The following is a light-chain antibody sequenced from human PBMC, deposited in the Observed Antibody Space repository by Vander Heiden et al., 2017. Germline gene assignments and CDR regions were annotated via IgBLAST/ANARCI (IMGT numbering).Light chain of an antibody. J-gene: IGLJ1*01. CDR3: CSYAGTYTYV. V-gene: IGLV2-11*01. CDR2: NVD. CDR1: GRDVGGYTY. Sequence: QSALTQSASVSGSPGQSVTISCTGTGRDVGGYTYVTWYQQYPGKAPKLIIYNVDKRPSGVPDRFSGSKSGSTASLTISGLQAEDEADYFCCSYAGTYTYVFGTGTTVSVL.